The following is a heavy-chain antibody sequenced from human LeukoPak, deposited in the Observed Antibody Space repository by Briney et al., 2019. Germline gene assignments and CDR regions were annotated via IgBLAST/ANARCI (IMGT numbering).Heavy chain of an antibody. CDR2: ISYDGSNK. V-gene: IGHV3-30*18. J-gene: IGHJ4*02. CDR3: AKDRQRQQVLGYYLDS. Sequence: GRSLRLSCAASGFTFSSYGMRWVRQAPGQGLEWVAIISYDGSNKYYADSVKGRFTISRDNSKNTLYLQMNSLRAEDTALYYCAKDRQRQQVLGYYLDSWGQGTLVTVSS. CDR1: GFTFSSYG. D-gene: IGHD6-25*01.